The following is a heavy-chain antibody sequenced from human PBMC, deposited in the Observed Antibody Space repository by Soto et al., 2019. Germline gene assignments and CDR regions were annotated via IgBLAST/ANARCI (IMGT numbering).Heavy chain of an antibody. CDR2: INPNSGGT. D-gene: IGHD3-9*01. J-gene: IGHJ3*02. CDR3: ARGLLRYFDWLSDAFDI. CDR1: GYTFTGYY. Sequence: ASVKVSCKASGYTFTGYYMHWVRQAPGQGLEWMGWINPNSGGTNYAQKFQGRVTMTRDTSISTAYMDLSRLRSDDTAVYYCARGLLRYFDWLSDAFDIWGQGTMVTVAS. V-gene: IGHV1-2*02.